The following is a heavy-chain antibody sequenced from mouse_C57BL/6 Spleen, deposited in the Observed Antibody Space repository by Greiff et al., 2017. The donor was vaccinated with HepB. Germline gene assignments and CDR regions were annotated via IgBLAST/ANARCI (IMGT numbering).Heavy chain of an antibody. CDR2: INPNNGGT. V-gene: IGHV1-18*01. CDR3: ARYDSFAY. Sequence: DVKLQESGPELVKPGASVKIPCKASGYTFTDYNMDWVKQSHGKSLEWIGDINPNNGGTIYNQKFKGKATLTVDKSSSTAYMELRSLTSEDTAVYYCARYDSFAYWGQGTLVTVSA. D-gene: IGHD2-4*01. CDR1: GYTFTDYN. J-gene: IGHJ3*01.